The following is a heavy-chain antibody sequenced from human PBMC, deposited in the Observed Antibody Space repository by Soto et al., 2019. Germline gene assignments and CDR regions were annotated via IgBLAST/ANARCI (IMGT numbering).Heavy chain of an antibody. CDR2: IDPSDSQT. V-gene: IGHV5-10-1*01. D-gene: IGHD3-22*01. J-gene: IGHJ4*02. Sequence: LGESLKISCNGSGYSFAVYWIALVLQKPGEGLEWMGRIDPSDSQTYYSPSFRGHVTISVTKSITTVFLQWSSLRASDTAMYYCARQIYDSDTGPNFQYYFDSWGQGTPVTVSS. CDR1: GYSFAVYW. CDR3: ARQIYDSDTGPNFQYYFDS.